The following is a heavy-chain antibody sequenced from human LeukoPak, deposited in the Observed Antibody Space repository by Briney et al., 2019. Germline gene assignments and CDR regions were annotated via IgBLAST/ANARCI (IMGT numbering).Heavy chain of an antibody. V-gene: IGHV3-72*01. CDR1: GFAITDHH. D-gene: IGHD6-13*01. J-gene: IGHJ4*02. Sequence: GGSLRLSCAASGFAITDHHMDWVRQAPGKGMEWVGRSQTTKPNSCTTEYAASVKGRFTISRDDSKNSLYLQLNSLKTEDTAVYYCVRVVTTISGWYHFDNCGQGTLVTVSS. CDR3: VRVVTTISGWYHFDN. CDR2: SQTTKPNSCTT.